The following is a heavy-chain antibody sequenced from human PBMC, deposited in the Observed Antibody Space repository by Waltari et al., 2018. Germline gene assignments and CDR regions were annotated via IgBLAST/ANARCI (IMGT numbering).Heavy chain of an antibody. J-gene: IGHJ4*02. CDR2: ISSTSTYM. Sequence: EVQLVESGGGLVRPGGSLRLSCAASGLTFSTYNMNWVRQAQGKGLEWVSSISSTSTYMHYADSVKGRFTISRDDAKNSLYLQLNSLRAEDTAVYYCATGGWGFYLGYWGQGTLVTVSS. V-gene: IGHV3-21*02. CDR3: ATGGWGFYLGY. CDR1: GLTFSTYN. D-gene: IGHD7-27*01.